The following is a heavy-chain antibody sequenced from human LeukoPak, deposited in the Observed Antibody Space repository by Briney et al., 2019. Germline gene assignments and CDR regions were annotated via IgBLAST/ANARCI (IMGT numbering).Heavy chain of an antibody. J-gene: IGHJ6*03. CDR2: IYHSGST. V-gene: IGHV4-38-2*01. D-gene: IGHD2-15*01. CDR3: ARVASGASPYSAYMDV. Sequence: SETLSLTCAVSGYSIRSGYYRGWHRQPPGKGLEWIGSIYHSGSTYYNPSLKSRVTISVDTYKNQFSLKLSSVTAADTAVYYCARVASGASPYSAYMDVWG. CDR1: GYSIRSGYY.